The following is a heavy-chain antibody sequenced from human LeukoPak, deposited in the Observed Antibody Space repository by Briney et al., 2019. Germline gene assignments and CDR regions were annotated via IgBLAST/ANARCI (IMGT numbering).Heavy chain of an antibody. D-gene: IGHD2-15*01. Sequence: GGSLRLSCAASGFTFSSYGMHWVRQAPGKGLEWVAFIRYDGSNKYYDCVKGRFTISRDNSKNTLYLQMNSLRAEDTAVYYCARRYCSGGSCYSIDYWGQGTLVTVSS. V-gene: IGHV3-30*02. CDR2: IRYDGSNK. J-gene: IGHJ4*02. CDR1: GFTFSSYG. CDR3: ARRYCSGGSCYSIDY.